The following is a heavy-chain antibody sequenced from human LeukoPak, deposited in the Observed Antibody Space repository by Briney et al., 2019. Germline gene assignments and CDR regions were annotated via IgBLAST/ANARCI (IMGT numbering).Heavy chain of an antibody. J-gene: IGHJ6*02. CDR2: ISGSGGST. Sequence: GGSLRLSCAASGFTFSSYAMSWVRQAPGKGLEWVSAISGSGGSTYYADSVKGRFTISRDNSKNTLYLQMNSLRAEDTAVYYCARDLRSYGSGSYTQGPYYHYGMDVWGQGTTVTVSS. D-gene: IGHD3-10*01. CDR3: ARDLRSYGSGSYTQGPYYHYGMDV. V-gene: IGHV3-23*01. CDR1: GFTFSSYA.